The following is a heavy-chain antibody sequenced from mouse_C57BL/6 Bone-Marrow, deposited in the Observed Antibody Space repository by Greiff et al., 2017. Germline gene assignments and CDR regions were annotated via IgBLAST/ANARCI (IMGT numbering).Heavy chain of an antibody. Sequence: VKLQQPGAELVKPGASVKLSCKASGYTFTSYWMHWVKQRPGQGLEWIGMIHPNSGSTNYNEKFKSKATLTVDKSSSTAYMQLSSLTSEDSAVXYCARDSYDYDGASYAMDYWGQGTSVTVSS. D-gene: IGHD2-4*01. CDR2: IHPNSGST. CDR3: ARDSYDYDGASYAMDY. CDR1: GYTFTSYW. J-gene: IGHJ4*01. V-gene: IGHV1-64*01.